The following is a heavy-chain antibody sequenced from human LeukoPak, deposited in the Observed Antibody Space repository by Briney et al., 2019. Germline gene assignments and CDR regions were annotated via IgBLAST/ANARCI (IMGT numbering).Heavy chain of an antibody. Sequence: PVGSLRLSCAAGGFRFSNYEMNWVRQAPGKGLEWGSYISSSSRAIFYADSVKGRFTISRDNSKNTLYLQMNSLRAEDTAVYYCAKDPLGGDCSSTSCYVLRPFDFWGQGTLVTVSS. V-gene: IGHV3-48*03. J-gene: IGHJ4*02. D-gene: IGHD2-2*01. CDR3: AKDPLGGDCSSTSCYVLRPFDF. CDR2: ISSSSRAI. CDR1: GFRFSNYE.